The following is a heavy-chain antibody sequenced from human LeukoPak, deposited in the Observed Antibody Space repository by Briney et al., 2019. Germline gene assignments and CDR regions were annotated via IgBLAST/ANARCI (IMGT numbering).Heavy chain of an antibody. V-gene: IGHV3-23*01. CDR2: IGNSGVRT. Sequence: GSLRLSCAASGFTFSTYAMSWVRQAPGKGLEWVSVIGNSGVRTFYADSVKGRFTISRDNSRNTVHLQMNFLRAEDTAVYFCAKRASGSGTPLYHFDSWGQGALVTVSS. D-gene: IGHD3-10*01. CDR3: AKRASGSGTPLYHFDS. J-gene: IGHJ4*02. CDR1: GFTFSTYA.